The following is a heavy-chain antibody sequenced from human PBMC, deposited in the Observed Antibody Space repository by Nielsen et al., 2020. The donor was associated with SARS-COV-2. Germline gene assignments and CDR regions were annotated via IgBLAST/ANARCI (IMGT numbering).Heavy chain of an antibody. D-gene: IGHD6-19*01. CDR3: ARIVRRIIAVAGEEWNYFDY. CDR1: GDSISSSDYY. Sequence: GSLRLSCTVSGDSISSSDYYWGWIRQPPGKGLEWIGSIYESGSTYYNPSLKSRVTISVDTSENQFSLKLNSVTAADTAVYFCARIVRRIIAVAGEEWNYFDYWGQGTLVTVSS. J-gene: IGHJ4*02. CDR2: IYESGST. V-gene: IGHV4-39*07.